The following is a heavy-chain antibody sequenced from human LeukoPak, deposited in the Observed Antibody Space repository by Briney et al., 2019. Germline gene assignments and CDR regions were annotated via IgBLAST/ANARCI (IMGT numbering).Heavy chain of an antibody. J-gene: IGHJ4*02. V-gene: IGHV3-30*02. CDR1: EFTFSSYG. Sequence: GGSLRLSCAASEFTFSSYGMHWVRQAPGKGLEWVAFIRYDGSNKYYADSVKGRFTISRDNSKNTLNLQMNSLRAEDTAVYYCAKDPTHYRVWDYYETIGLSYWGQGTLVTVSS. CDR2: IRYDGSNK. D-gene: IGHD3-22*01. CDR3: AKDPTHYRVWDYYETIGLSY.